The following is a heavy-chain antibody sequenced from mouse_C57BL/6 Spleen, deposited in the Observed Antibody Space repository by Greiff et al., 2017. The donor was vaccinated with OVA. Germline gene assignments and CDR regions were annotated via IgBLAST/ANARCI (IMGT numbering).Heavy chain of an antibody. V-gene: IGHV5-4*01. CDR2: ISDGGSYT. CDR3: ARDDYDGYAMDY. CDR1: GFTFSSYA. D-gene: IGHD2-4*01. Sequence: EVKVVESGGGLVKPGGSLKLSCAASGFTFSSYAMSWVRQTPEKRLEWVATISDGGSYTYYPDNVKGRFTISRDNAKNNLYLQMSHLKSEDTAMYYCARDDYDGYAMDYWGQGTSVTVSS. J-gene: IGHJ4*01.